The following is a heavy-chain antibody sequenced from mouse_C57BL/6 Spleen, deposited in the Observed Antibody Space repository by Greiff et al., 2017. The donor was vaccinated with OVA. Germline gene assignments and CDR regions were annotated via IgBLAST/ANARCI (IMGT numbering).Heavy chain of an antibody. CDR2: IDPSDSET. J-gene: IGHJ1*03. CDR3: ARPNWDAGYFDV. Sequence: QVQLQQPGAELVRPGSSVKLSCKASGYTFTSYWMHWVKQRPIQGLEWIGNIDPSDSETHYNPKFKDKATLTVDKSSSTAYMQLSSLTSEDSAVYDWARPNWDAGYFDVWGTGTTVTVS. D-gene: IGHD4-1*02. V-gene: IGHV1-52*01. CDR1: GYTFTSYW.